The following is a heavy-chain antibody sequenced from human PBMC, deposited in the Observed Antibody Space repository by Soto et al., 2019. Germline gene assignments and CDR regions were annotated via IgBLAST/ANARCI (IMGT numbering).Heavy chain of an antibody. Sequence: SETLSLTCTVSGGSITDYSWVWIRQPAGKGLEWIGRIFSSGSTDYNPSLKGRITMSLDTSKNQFSLKLNSATSTDTAVYFCASDQRVVVTADNWFDPWGRGMLVSVSS. CDR2: IFSSGST. CDR1: GGSITDYS. CDR3: ASDQRVVVTADNWFDP. V-gene: IGHV4-4*07. J-gene: IGHJ5*02. D-gene: IGHD2-21*02.